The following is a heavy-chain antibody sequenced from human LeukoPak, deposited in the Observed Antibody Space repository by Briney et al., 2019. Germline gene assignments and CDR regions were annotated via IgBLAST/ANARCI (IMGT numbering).Heavy chain of an antibody. CDR1: GLVFSSYT. CDR3: VGNQDFWSGYHAFEY. Sequence: EGSLRLSCAASGLVFSSYTMGWVRHAPGKGLEWVSSSTPATDSTNYADSVQGRFTISRDNAKKTAYLQMNSLRVEDTAIYFCVGNQDFWSGYHAFEYWGQGILVTVSS. CDR2: STPATDST. D-gene: IGHD3-3*01. J-gene: IGHJ4*02. V-gene: IGHV3-11*06.